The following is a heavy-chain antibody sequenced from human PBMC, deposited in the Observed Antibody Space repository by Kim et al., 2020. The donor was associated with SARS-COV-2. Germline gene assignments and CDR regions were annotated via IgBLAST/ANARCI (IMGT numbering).Heavy chain of an antibody. Sequence: GGSLRLSCAASGFTFSSYAMSWVRQAPGKGLEWVSAISGSGGSTYYADSVKGRFTISRDNSKNTLYLQMNSLRAEDTAVYYCAKVYCSSTSCEDYYYYYYGMDVWGQGTTVTVSS. D-gene: IGHD2-2*01. CDR3: AKVYCSSTSCEDYYYYYYGMDV. V-gene: IGHV3-23*01. CDR2: ISGSGGST. CDR1: GFTFSSYA. J-gene: IGHJ6*02.